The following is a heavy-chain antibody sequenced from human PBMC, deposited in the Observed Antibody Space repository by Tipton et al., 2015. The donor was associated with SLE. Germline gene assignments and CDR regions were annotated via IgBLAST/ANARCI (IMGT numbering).Heavy chain of an antibody. J-gene: IGHJ5*02. V-gene: IGHV4-59*07. CDR2: IYYSGTT. CDR1: GGSISSYY. D-gene: IGHD3-16*01. CDR3: TTTYCDDYGCRRFDP. Sequence: TLSLTCTVSGGSISSYYWSWIRQPPGKGLEWIGYIYYSGTTKYNPSLKSRVTISVDSSNNQFSLRLSSVTAADTAVYYCTTTYCDDYGCRRFDPWGQGTLVTVSS.